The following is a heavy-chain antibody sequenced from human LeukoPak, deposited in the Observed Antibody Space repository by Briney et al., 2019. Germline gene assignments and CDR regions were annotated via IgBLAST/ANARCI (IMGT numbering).Heavy chain of an antibody. CDR1: GFTFSSYS. Sequence: KAGGSLRLSCAASGFTFSSYSMNWVRQAPGKGLECVSSISSSSSYIYYADSVKGRFTISRDNAKNSLYLQMNSLRAEDTAVYYCARASIAVAGTFFQHWGQGTLVTVSS. J-gene: IGHJ1*01. CDR3: ARASIAVAGTFFQH. CDR2: ISSSSSYI. V-gene: IGHV3-21*01. D-gene: IGHD6-19*01.